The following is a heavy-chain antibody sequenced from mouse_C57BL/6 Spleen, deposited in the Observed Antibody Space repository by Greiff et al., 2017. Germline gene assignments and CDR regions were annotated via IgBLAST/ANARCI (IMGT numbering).Heavy chain of an antibody. CDR3: ARGILTRFYFDY. D-gene: IGHD3-1*01. CDR2: ISDGGSYT. V-gene: IGHV5-4*03. CDR1: GFTFSSYA. Sequence: EVKLVESGGGLVKPGGSLKLSCAASGFTFSSYAMSWVRQTPEKRLAWVATISDGGSYTYYPDKVKGRVTISRDNAKNNLYLQMSHLKSEDTAMYYCARGILTRFYFDYWGQGTTLTVSS. J-gene: IGHJ2*01.